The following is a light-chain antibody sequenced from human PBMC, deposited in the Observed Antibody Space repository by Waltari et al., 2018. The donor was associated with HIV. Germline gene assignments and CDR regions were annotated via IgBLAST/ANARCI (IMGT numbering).Light chain of an antibody. J-gene: IGLJ3*02. CDR2: GKN. CDR3: NSRDSSGYHLV. CDR1: SLRNYS. V-gene: IGLV3-19*01. Sequence: SSELTQDPAVSVALGQSVRITCQGDSLRNYSASWYQQKPGQAPVLVIYGKNNRPSGIPDRFSGSSSGNTASLTITGTQAEDEADYYCNSRDSSGYHLVFGGGTRLTVL.